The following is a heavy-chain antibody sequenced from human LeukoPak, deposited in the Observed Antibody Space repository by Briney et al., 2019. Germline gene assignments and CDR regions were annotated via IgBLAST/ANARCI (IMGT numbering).Heavy chain of an antibody. J-gene: IGHJ2*01. CDR1: GGSMSNIYY. V-gene: IGHV4-34*01. Sequence: SETLSLTCNVSGGSMSNIYYWGWIRQPPGKGLEWIGEINHSGSTNYNPSLKSRVTISVDTSKNQFSLKLSSVTAADTAVYYCARVDTAYTAYWYFDLWGRGTLVTVSS. D-gene: IGHD5-18*01. CDR3: ARVDTAYTAYWYFDL. CDR2: INHSGST.